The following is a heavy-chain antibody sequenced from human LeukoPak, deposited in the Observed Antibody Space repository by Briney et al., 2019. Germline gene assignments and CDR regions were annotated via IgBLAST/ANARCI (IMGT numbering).Heavy chain of an antibody. CDR3: ARVYGDYREDAFDI. CDR1: GFTFSSYW. V-gene: IGHV3-7*01. J-gene: IGHJ3*02. CDR2: INQDGSEN. Sequence: GGSLRLSCAASGFTFSSYWMSWVRQAPGKGLERVADINQDGSENYYVDSVKGRFTISRDNAKNSLYLQMNSLRAEDTAVYYCARVYGDYREDAFDIWGQGTMVTVSS. D-gene: IGHD4-17*01.